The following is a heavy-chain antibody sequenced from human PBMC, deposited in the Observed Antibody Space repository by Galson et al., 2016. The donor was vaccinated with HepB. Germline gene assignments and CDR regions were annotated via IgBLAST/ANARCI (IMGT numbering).Heavy chain of an antibody. D-gene: IGHD4-23*01. CDR1: GDSISNGDYF. V-gene: IGHV4-61*02. Sequence: TLSLTCTVSGDSISNGDYFWNWIRQSAERGLEWIGRIQPSGRFQVSGNINHNPSLKSRVAISVDTAKNQLSLKLSSVTAADTGVYYCARDQTPYYYFGLDVWGKGTTVTVSS. J-gene: IGHJ6*04. CDR3: ARDQTPYYYFGLDV. CDR2: IQPSGRFQVSGNI.